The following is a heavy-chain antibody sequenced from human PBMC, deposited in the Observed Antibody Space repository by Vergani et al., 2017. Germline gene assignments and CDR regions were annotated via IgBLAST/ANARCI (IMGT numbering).Heavy chain of an antibody. V-gene: IGHV3-53*02. CDR1: GFTVSSNY. J-gene: IGHJ3*02. CDR3: ARGGDFGGNSGDDAIDM. Sequence: EVQLVETGGGLIQPGGSLRLSCAASGFTVSSNYMSWVRQAPGKGLEWVSVSYSGGSTFYADSVKGRFTISRDNSKNTLYLQMNSLRAEDTAVYYCARGGDFGGNSGDDAIDMGSEGRIVTV. D-gene: IGHD4-23*01. CDR2: SYSGGST.